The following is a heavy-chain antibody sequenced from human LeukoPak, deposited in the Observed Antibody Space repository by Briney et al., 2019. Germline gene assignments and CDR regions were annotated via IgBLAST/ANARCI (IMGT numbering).Heavy chain of an antibody. Sequence: SQTLSLTCTVSGGSISSGSYYWSWIRQPAGKGLEWIGRIYTSGSTNYNPSLKSRVTISVDTSKNQFSLKLSSVTAADTAVHYCAREGYYDSSGYDYWGQGTLVTVSS. CDR2: IYTSGST. CDR3: AREGYYDSSGYDY. J-gene: IGHJ4*02. V-gene: IGHV4-61*02. D-gene: IGHD3-22*01. CDR1: GGSISSGSYY.